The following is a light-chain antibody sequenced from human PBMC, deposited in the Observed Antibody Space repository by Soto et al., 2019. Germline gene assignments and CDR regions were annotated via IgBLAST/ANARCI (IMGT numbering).Light chain of an antibody. J-gene: IGKJ4*01. CDR1: QSVSSSY. V-gene: IGKV3-20*01. CDR3: QQYGNSLS. Sequence: EIVLTQSPGTLSLSPGEGATLSCRASQSVSSSYLAWYQQKPGQAPRLLIYGASSRATGIPDRFSGSGSGTEFTLTISSLEPEDFAVYVCQQYGNSLSFGGGTKVEIK. CDR2: GAS.